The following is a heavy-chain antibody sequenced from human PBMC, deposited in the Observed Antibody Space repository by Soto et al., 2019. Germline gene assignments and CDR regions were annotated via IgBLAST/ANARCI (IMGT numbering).Heavy chain of an antibody. V-gene: IGHV2-5*02. CDR2: IYWDDDK. CDR3: AHRLDGGTYRAFDY. Sequence: QITLKESGPTLVKPTQTLTLTCTFSGFSLSTSGVGVGWLRQPPGKALEWLALIYWDDDKRFSPSLKSRLTITKDTSKNRVVLAMTNMDPVDTAAYYCAHRLDGGTYRAFDYWGQGTLVTVSS. CDR1: GFSLSTSGVG. J-gene: IGHJ4*02. D-gene: IGHD1-26*01.